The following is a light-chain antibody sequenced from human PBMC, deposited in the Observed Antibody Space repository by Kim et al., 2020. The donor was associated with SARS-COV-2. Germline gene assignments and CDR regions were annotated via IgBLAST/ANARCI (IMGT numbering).Light chain of an antibody. CDR2: EAS. V-gene: IGKV1-5*03. CDR1: QSINAR. Sequence: DIQMTQSPSTLSASVGDRVTITCRASQSINARLAWYQQKPGKAPKLLIYEASGLQSGVPSTFSGSGSGTEFALTISSLQPDDFATYYCQQYYSYWTFGQGTKVDIK. J-gene: IGKJ1*01. CDR3: QQYYSYWT.